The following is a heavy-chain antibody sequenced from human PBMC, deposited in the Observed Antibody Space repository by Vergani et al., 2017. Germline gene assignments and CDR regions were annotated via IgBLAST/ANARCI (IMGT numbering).Heavy chain of an antibody. CDR3: ARARRKWELGPASVEFDY. Sequence: QVQLQQWGAGLLKPSETLSLTCTVSGGSISSYYWSWIRQPPGKGLEWIGYIYYSGSTNYNPSLKSRVTISVDTSKNQFSLKLSSVTAADTAVYYCARARRKWELGPASVEFDYWGQGTLVTVSS. CDR2: IYYSGST. CDR1: GGSISSYY. V-gene: IGHV4-59*12. D-gene: IGHD1-26*01. J-gene: IGHJ4*02.